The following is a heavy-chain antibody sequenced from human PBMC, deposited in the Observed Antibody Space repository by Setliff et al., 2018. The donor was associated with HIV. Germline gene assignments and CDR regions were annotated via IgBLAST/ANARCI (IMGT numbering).Heavy chain of an antibody. V-gene: IGHV1-18*01. CDR3: ARGVPAAGYPLDM. Sequence: GASVKVSCKASGYSFSSYGFSWVRQAPGQGLEWMRWISAYNGDTHYAQKLQGRVTLATDTSTSTAYMDLRSLTSDDTGVYYCARGVPAAGYPLDMWGQGTMVTVSS. J-gene: IGHJ3*02. CDR1: GYSFSSYG. CDR2: ISAYNGDT. D-gene: IGHD6-13*01.